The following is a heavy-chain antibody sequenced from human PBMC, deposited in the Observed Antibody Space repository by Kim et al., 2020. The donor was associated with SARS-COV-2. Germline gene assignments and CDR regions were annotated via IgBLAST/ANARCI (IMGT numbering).Heavy chain of an antibody. CDR3: ARDLIGVVVKAFDY. CDR1: GFTFSSYS. D-gene: IGHD3-22*01. Sequence: GRSLTLSCAASGFTFSSYSMNWVRQAPGKGLEWVSSISSSSSYIYYADSVKGRFTISRDNAKNSLYLQMNSLRAEDTAVYYCARDLIGVVVKAFDYWGQGTLVTVSS. CDR2: ISSSSSYI. V-gene: IGHV3-21*01. J-gene: IGHJ4*02.